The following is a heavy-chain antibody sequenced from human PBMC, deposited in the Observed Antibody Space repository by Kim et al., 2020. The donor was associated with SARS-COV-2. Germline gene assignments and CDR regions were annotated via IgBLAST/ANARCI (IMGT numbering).Heavy chain of an antibody. J-gene: IGHJ4*01. V-gene: IGHV3-9*01. Sequence: GGSLRLSCAASGFTFDDYAMHWVRQAPGKGLEWVSGISWNSGSIGYADSVKGRFTISRDNAKNSLYLQMNSLRAEDTALYYCAKDQIYDFWSGGYVDYWG. CDR1: GFTFDDYA. CDR2: ISWNSGSI. D-gene: IGHD3-3*01. CDR3: AKDQIYDFWSGGYVDY.